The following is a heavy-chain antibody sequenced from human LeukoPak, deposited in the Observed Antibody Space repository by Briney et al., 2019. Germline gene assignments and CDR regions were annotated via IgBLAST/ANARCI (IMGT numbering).Heavy chain of an antibody. Sequence: PGGSLRLSCVASGFTFNAFGMHWVRQAPGKGLEWAAFIRYDGNDKYYSGSVEGRFTISRDNPKNTLYLQMNSLRVEDTSFYYCVKRGATVRRTYFFDSWGQGALVTVSS. J-gene: IGHJ4*02. CDR2: IRYDGNDK. CDR1: GFTFNAFG. CDR3: VKRGATVRRTYFFDS. V-gene: IGHV3-30*02. D-gene: IGHD1-26*01.